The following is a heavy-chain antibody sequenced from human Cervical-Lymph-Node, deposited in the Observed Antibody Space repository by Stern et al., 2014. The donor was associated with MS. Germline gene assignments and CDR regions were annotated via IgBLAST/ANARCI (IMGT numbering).Heavy chain of an antibody. CDR1: GGTVSSNY. J-gene: IGHJ4*02. Sequence: EVQLVESGGGLIQPGGSLRLSCAASGGTVSSNYMSWVRQTPGKGLEWVSVIYSGGDTYYADSVKGRFTISRDTSKNTLFLQMSSLRAEDTAVYYCARRRSTSWAFDYWGQGTLVTVSS. CDR3: ARRRSTSWAFDY. D-gene: IGHD2-2*01. CDR2: IYSGGDT. V-gene: IGHV3-53*01.